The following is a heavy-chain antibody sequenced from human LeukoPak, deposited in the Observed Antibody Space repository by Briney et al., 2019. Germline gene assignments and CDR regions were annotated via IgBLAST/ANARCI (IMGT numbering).Heavy chain of an antibody. J-gene: IGHJ1*01. CDR1: GGSFSGYY. Sequence: SETLSLTCAVYGGSFSGYYWSWIRHPPGKGLEWIGEINHSGSTNYNPSLKSRVTISVDTSKNQFSLKLSSVTAADTAVYYCARGKGFSSGYFQHWGQGTLVTVSS. CDR3: ARGKGFSSGYFQH. V-gene: IGHV4-34*01. CDR2: INHSGST. D-gene: IGHD6-6*01.